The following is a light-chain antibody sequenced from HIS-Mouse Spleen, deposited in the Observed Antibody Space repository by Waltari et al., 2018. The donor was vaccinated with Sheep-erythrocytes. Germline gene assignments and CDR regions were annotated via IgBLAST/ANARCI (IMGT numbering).Light chain of an antibody. CDR1: KLGDKY. CDR3: QAWDSSTAWV. J-gene: IGLJ3*02. V-gene: IGLV3-1*01. CDR2: QAS. Sequence: SYELTQPPSVSVSPGQTASITCSGDKLGDKYACWYQQKPGQSPVRVIYQASKRPSGIPERFSGSNSGNTATLTISGTQAMDEADDDCQAWDSSTAWVFGGGTKLTVL.